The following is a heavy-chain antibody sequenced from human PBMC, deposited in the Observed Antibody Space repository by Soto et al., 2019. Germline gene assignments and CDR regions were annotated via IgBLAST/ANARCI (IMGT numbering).Heavy chain of an antibody. Sequence: QVQLQESGPGLVMPSETLSLTCTVSGDSISGSPYFWGWIRQPPGKRLEWIGSIFYDGYTLYTPSLKGRVPISVDTSKNQFSLKLTPVAAADTAIYFCARLQAAVPHYWGQGILVTVSS. CDR1: GDSISGSPYF. V-gene: IGHV4-39*01. D-gene: IGHD6-13*01. CDR2: IFYDGYT. CDR3: ARLQAAVPHY. J-gene: IGHJ4*02.